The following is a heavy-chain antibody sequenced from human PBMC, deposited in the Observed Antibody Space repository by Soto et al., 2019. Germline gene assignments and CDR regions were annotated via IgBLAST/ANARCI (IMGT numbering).Heavy chain of an antibody. CDR1: GFTFSSYG. CDR2: IWYDGSNK. CDR3: AKVWMTTVTKDAFDI. J-gene: IGHJ3*02. V-gene: IGHV3-30*02. Sequence: GGSLRFSCAASGFTFSSYGMHWVRQAPGKGLEWVAVIWYDGSNKYYADSVKGRFTISRDNSKNTLYLQMNSLRAEDTAVYYCAKVWMTTVTKDAFDIWGQGTMVTVSS. D-gene: IGHD4-17*01.